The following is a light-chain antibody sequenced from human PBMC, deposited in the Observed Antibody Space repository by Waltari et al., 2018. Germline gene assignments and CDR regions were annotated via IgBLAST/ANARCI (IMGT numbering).Light chain of an antibody. CDR3: ATWDDSLNIL. Sequence: QPVLTQPPSASGTPGQRVTMSCSGRLSNTGNNFVTWYQQLPGTTPKLLIYRDNQRPSGVPDRFSGSKSGTSASLVISGLRSEDEAVYYCATWDDSLNILFGGGTNLTVL. CDR1: LSNTGNNF. V-gene: IGLV1-47*01. J-gene: IGLJ2*01. CDR2: RDN.